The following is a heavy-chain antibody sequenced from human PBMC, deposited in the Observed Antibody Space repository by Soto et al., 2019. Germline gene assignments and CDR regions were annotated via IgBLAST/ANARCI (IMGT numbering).Heavy chain of an antibody. CDR1: GGSISSSSYY. J-gene: IGHJ6*02. Sequence: SETLSLTGTVSGGSISSSSYYWGWIRQPPGKGLEWIGSIYYSGSTYYNPSLNSRVTISVDTSKNQFSLKLSSVTAADTAVYYCARQELSSSWHFYYYYYGMDVWGQGTTVTVSS. CDR2: IYYSGST. V-gene: IGHV4-39*01. D-gene: IGHD6-13*01. CDR3: ARQELSSSWHFYYYYYGMDV.